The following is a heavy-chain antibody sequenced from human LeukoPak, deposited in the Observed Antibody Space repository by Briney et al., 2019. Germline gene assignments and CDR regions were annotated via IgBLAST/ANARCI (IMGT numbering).Heavy chain of an antibody. J-gene: IGHJ6*02. Sequence: GASVKVSCKASGYTFTSYDINWVRQATGQELEWMGWMNPNSGNTGYAQKFQGRVTMTRNTSISTAYMELSSLRSEDTAVYYCALHRAPDYYYYYGMDVWGQGTTVTVSS. CDR1: GYTFTSYD. CDR3: ALHRAPDYYYYYGMDV. CDR2: MNPNSGNT. V-gene: IGHV1-8*01.